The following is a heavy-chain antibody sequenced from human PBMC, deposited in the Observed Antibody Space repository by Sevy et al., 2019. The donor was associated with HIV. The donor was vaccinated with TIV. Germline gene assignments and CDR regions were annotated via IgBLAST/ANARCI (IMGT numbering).Heavy chain of an antibody. CDR3: ASNVGGNDAFDI. CDR2: FYHSGST. V-gene: IGHV4-59*01. D-gene: IGHD3-16*01. J-gene: IGHJ3*02. Sequence: SETLSLTCTVSAGSISSYYWSWIRQPPGKGLEWIGYFYHSGSTNYNPSLKSRVSISVDTSKNQFSLKLGSVTAADTAMYYCASNVGGNDAFDIWGQGTMVTVSS. CDR1: AGSISSYY.